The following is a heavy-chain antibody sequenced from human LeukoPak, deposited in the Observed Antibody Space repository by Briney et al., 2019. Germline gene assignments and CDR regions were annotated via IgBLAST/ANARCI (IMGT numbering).Heavy chain of an antibody. CDR3: ARDLTHRRNYDNSGYQIVPAF. CDR1: GYSSTNYG. CDR2: IHIYRGNT. D-gene: IGHD3-22*01. Sequence: ASVKVSCKASGYSSTNYGISWVRQAPGQGLEWMGWIHIYRGNTNYAQKFQGRVTMTTDTSTSTVYMEVRGLRSDDTAMYYCARDLTHRRNYDNSGYQIVPAFWGQGTLVTVSS. J-gene: IGHJ4*02. V-gene: IGHV1-18*01.